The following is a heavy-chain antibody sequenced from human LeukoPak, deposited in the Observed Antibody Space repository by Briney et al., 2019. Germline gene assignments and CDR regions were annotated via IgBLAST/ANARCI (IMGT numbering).Heavy chain of an antibody. CDR1: GGSISSYY. Sequence: PSETLSLTCTVSGGSISSYYWSWIRQPPGKGLEWIGYIYYSGSTNYNPSLKSRVTISVDTSKNQFSLKLSSVTAADTAVYYCARVRRWFGESLLDYWGQGTLVTVSS. D-gene: IGHD3-10*01. CDR2: IYYSGST. CDR3: ARVRRWFGESLLDY. V-gene: IGHV4-59*01. J-gene: IGHJ4*02.